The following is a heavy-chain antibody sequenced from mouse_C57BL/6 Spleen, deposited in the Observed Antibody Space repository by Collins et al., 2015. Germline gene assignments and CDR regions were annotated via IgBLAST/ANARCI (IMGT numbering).Heavy chain of an antibody. CDR3: AGGRPSMVTTSAMDY. Sequence: QVQLQQSGAELVRPGVSVKISCKGSGYTFTDYAMHWVKQSHAKSLEWIGVISTYYGDASYNQKFKGKATMTVDKSSSTAYMELARLTSEDSAIYYCAGGRPSMVTTSAMDYWGQGTSVTVSS. V-gene: IGHV1S137*01. J-gene: IGHJ4*01. CDR1: GYTFTDYA. CDR2: ISTYYGDA. D-gene: IGHD2-10*02.